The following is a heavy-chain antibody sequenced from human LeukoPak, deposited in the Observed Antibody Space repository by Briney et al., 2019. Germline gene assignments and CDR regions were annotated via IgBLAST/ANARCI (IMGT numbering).Heavy chain of an antibody. V-gene: IGHV3-66*01. CDR3: AKSPVASCIGAYCYPFDS. J-gene: IGHJ4*02. D-gene: IGHD2-21*02. Sequence: GGSLRLSCAASEFSVGSNYMTWVRQAPGKGLEWVSLIYSGGSTYYADSVKGRFTISRDNSKNTLYLQMNTLRAEDTAVYYCAKSPVASCIGAYCYPFDSWGQGNLVTVSS. CDR1: EFSVGSNY. CDR2: IYSGGST.